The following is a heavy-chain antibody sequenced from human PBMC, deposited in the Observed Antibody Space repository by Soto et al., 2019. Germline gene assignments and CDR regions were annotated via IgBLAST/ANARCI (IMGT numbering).Heavy chain of an antibody. V-gene: IGHV3-7*01. J-gene: IGHJ3*02. CDR1: GFSSSDYW. CDR2: INGDGSDR. CDR3: TRDPSWGAFDI. Sequence: PGGSLRLSCIASGFSSSDYWMAWIRQVPGKGLELVAAINGDGSDRGYLEPVEGRFTISRDNANNSVFLHLNTLTAEDTAVYFCTRDPSWGAFDIWGQGTMVTVSS. D-gene: IGHD7-27*01.